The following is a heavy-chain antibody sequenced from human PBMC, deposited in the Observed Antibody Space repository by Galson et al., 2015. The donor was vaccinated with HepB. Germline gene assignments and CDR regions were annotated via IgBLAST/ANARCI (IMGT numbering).Heavy chain of an antibody. CDR3: ARGGPTYYDFWSGYLQFDY. D-gene: IGHD3-3*01. V-gene: IGHV1-2*02. J-gene: IGHJ4*02. CDR2: INPNSGGT. Sequence: SVKVSCKASGYTFTGYYMHWVRQAPGQGPEWMGWINPNSGGTNYAQKFQGRVTMTRDTSISTAYMELSRLRSDDTAVYYCARGGPTYYDFWSGYLQFDYWGQGTLVTVSS. CDR1: GYTFTGYY.